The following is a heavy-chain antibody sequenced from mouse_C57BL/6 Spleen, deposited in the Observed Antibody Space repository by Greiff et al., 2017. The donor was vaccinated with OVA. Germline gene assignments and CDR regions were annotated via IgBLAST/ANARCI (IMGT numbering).Heavy chain of an antibody. CDR1: GYSFTDYN. CDR2: INPNYGTT. V-gene: IGHV1-39*01. Sequence: VHVKQSGPELVKPGASVKISCKASGYSFTDYNMNWVKQSNGKSLEWIGVINPNYGTTSYNQKFKGKATLTVDQSSSTAYMQLNSLTSEDSAVYYCARELREGYAMDYWGQGTSVTVSS. J-gene: IGHJ4*01. D-gene: IGHD2-4*01. CDR3: ARELREGYAMDY.